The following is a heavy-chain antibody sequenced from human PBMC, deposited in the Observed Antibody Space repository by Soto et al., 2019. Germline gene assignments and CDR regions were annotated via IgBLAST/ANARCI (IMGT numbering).Heavy chain of an antibody. Sequence: PSETLSLTCTVSGGSISSPYWNWIRQPPGKGLEWIGYFHESGSTYYNPSLRSRVTMSVDTSKKQVSLKLTSVTAADTAMYYCARGSDYSKVGYWGQGTLVTVSS. CDR1: GGSISSPY. CDR2: FHESGST. CDR3: ARGSDYSKVGY. D-gene: IGHD4-4*01. V-gene: IGHV4-59*11. J-gene: IGHJ4*02.